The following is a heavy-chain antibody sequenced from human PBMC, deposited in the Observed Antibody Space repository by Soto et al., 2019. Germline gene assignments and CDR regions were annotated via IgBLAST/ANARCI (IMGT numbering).Heavy chain of an antibody. J-gene: IGHJ5*02. D-gene: IGHD4-4*01. CDR1: GYTFNDYF. CDR2: INPNSGST. CDR3: ARVTATSPDAWLDP. Sequence: QVQLVQSGAEVKEPGASVNVSCRASGYTFNDYFLHWVRQAPGQGLEWMGWINPNSGSTNLVQRFQGWVTMTRDASISTVYLVLNRLKSDDTAVYYCARVTATSPDAWLDPWGQGTLVTVSS. V-gene: IGHV1-2*04.